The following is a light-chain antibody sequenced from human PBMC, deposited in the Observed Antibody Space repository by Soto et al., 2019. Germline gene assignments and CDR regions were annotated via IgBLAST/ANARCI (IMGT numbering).Light chain of an antibody. V-gene: IGLV2-14*01. J-gene: IGLJ1*01. CDR1: RSDIGSYNY. CDR3: ISYTGSSTSYV. Sequence: QSVLTQPASVSGSPGQSITISCSGTRSDIGSYNYVAWYQQFPGKTPKILIYGVSSRPSGVSSRFSGSKSGNTASLTISGLQAEDEADYYCISYTGSSTSYVFGSGTKV. CDR2: GVS.